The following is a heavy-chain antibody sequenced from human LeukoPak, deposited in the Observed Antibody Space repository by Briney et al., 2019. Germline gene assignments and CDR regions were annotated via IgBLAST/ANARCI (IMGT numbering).Heavy chain of an antibody. J-gene: IGHJ6*03. Sequence: ASVKVSCKASGYTFTSYGISWVRQAPGQGLEWMGWISAYNGNTNYAQKLQGRVTMTTDTSTSTAYMELRSLRSDDTAVYYCAREGWELTLRGYYYYYMDVWGKGTTVTVSS. D-gene: IGHD1-26*01. V-gene: IGHV1-18*01. CDR1: GYTFTSYG. CDR3: AREGWELTLRGYYYYYMDV. CDR2: ISAYNGNT.